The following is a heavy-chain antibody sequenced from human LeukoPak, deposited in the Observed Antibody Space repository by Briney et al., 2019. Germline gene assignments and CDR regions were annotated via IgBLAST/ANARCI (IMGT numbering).Heavy chain of an antibody. CDR1: GGSFSGYY. CDR2: INHSGST. Sequence: PSETLSLTCAVYGGSFSGYYWSWIRQPPGKGLEWIGEINHSGSTNYNPSLKSRVTVSVDTSKNQFSLKLSSVTAADTAVYYCARTARKIITTVRGVSFFDYWGQGTLVTVSS. D-gene: IGHD3-10*01. J-gene: IGHJ4*02. V-gene: IGHV4-34*01. CDR3: ARTARKIITTVRGVSFFDY.